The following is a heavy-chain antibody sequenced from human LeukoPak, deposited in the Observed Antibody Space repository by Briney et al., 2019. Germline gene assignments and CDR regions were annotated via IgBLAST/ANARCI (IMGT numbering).Heavy chain of an antibody. CDR1: GLTFSDYY. J-gene: IGHJ4*02. D-gene: IGHD6-6*01. CDR3: AREDQLVQGFDY. V-gene: IGHV3-11*04. CDR2: ISSSGSTI. Sequence: GGSLRLSCAASGLTFSDYYMSWIRQAPGKGLEWVSYISSSGSTIYYADPVKGRFTISRDNAKNSLYLQMNSLRAEDTAVYYCAREDQLVQGFDYWGQGTLVTVSS.